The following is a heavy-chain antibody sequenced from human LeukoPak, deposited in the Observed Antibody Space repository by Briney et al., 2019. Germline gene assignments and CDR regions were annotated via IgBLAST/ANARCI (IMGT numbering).Heavy chain of an antibody. Sequence: GGSLRLSCAASGFTFSDYFMAWIRQAPGKGLEWVAYVRGSGSGTYYAESVKDRFTISRDNVQNSLFLQMNSLRLEDTAVYYCARDPTGDVIDSGGNSGAFDIWGQGTTVTVSS. J-gene: IGHJ3*02. V-gene: IGHV3-11*01. CDR3: ARDPTGDVIDSGGNSGAFDI. CDR1: GFTFSDYF. D-gene: IGHD3-10*01. CDR2: VRGSGSGT.